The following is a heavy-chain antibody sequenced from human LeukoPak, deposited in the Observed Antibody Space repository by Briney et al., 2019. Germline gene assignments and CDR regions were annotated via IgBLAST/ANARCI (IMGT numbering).Heavy chain of an antibody. D-gene: IGHD3-22*01. CDR2: IYYSGST. CDR3: ARLCSGYYSSWFDP. V-gene: IGHV4-59*01. Sequence: ASETLSLTCTVSGGSISSYYWSWIRQPPGKGLEWIGYIYYSGSTNYNPSLKSRVTISVDTSKNQFSLKLSSVTAADTAVYYCARLCSGYYSSWFDPWGQGTLVTVSS. J-gene: IGHJ5*02. CDR1: GGSISSYY.